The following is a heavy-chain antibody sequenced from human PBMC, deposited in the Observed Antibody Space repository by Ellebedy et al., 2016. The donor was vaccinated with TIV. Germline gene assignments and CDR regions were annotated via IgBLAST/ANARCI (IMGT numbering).Heavy chain of an antibody. D-gene: IGHD1-26*01. CDR1: GGSIGAYY. J-gene: IGHJ5*02. CDR3: ARVLEGGTYEAGRVWFDP. Sequence: MPSETLSLTCTVSGGSIGAYYWSWIRQPPGKGLEWIGYVYYSGRTNYSPSLKSRVTISVDTSKNQFSLKLSSVTAADTAVYYCARVLEGGTYEAGRVWFDPWGQGFLVTVSS. V-gene: IGHV4-59*01. CDR2: VYYSGRT.